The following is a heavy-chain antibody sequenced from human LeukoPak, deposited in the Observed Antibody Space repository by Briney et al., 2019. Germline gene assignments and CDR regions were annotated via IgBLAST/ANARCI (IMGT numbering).Heavy chain of an antibody. D-gene: IGHD3-10*01. CDR2: FDPEDGET. J-gene: IGHJ5*02. Sequence: ASVKVSCKVSGYTLTELSMHWVRQAPGKGLEWMGGFDPEDGETIYAQKFQGRVTMTEDTSTDTAYMELSSPRSEDTAVYYCATGRYYYGSGSYYNWFDPWGQGTLVTVSS. CDR3: ATGRYYYGSGSYYNWFDP. V-gene: IGHV1-24*01. CDR1: GYTLTELS.